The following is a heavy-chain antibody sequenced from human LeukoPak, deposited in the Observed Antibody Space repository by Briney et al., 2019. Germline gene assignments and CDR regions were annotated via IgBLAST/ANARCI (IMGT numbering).Heavy chain of an antibody. V-gene: IGHV4-39*07. CDR3: ARGTLYSGWSYYFDS. J-gene: IGHJ4*02. CDR2: IYHSGTT. CDR1: GGSIPTSTYY. D-gene: IGHD6-19*01. Sequence: SETLSLTCTVSGGSIPTSTYYWGWVRQPPGKGLEWIGSIYHSGTTKYNPSLKSRVTISVDNSNNKFSLRLSSVTAADTALYYCARGTLYSGWSYYFDSWGQGTLVTVSS.